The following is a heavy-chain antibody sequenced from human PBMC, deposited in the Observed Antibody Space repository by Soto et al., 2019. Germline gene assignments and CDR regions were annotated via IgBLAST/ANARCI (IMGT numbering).Heavy chain of an antibody. CDR1: GCSISSGGYY. J-gene: IGHJ4*02. Sequence: QLQLQESGPGLVKPSQTLSLPCTVSGCSISSGGYYWSWNPQHPGKGLERIGYIYSSGSTYYNPSLRSRVTISVDTSKNQLSLKLSSVTAADTAVYYCARSGYSYGPNPLLYWGQGTLVTVSS. CDR3: ARSGYSYGPNPLLY. CDR2: IYSSGST. D-gene: IGHD5-18*01. V-gene: IGHV4-31*03.